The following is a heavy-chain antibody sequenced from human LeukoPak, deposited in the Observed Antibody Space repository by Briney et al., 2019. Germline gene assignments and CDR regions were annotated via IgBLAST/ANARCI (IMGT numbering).Heavy chain of an antibody. CDR3: ASLNRAYWYFDL. D-gene: IGHD3-10*01. J-gene: IGHJ2*01. CDR2: MNPHSGKS. CDR1: GYSFTSFD. V-gene: IGHV1-8*01. Sequence: GASVNVSCTASGYSFTSFDINWVRQASGQGLDWMGWMNPHSGKSGFAQKFQGRVILTSNTSISPVYMELSSLRSEDSAIYYCASLNRAYWYFDLWGRGTPVTVSS.